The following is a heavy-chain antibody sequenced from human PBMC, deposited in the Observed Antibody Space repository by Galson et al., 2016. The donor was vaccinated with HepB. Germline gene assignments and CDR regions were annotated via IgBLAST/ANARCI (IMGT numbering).Heavy chain of an antibody. V-gene: IGHV4-59*01. J-gene: IGHJ6*02. CDR2: IYYSGRT. Sequence: SETLSLTCTVSGASISGYYLSWIRQPPGKGLEWIGYIYYSGRTNYNPSLKSRVTISVDTSKNQFSLKLSSVTAADTAVSYCARDDSGGWYGFHYGRGVGGQGTTVTVSS. CDR3: ARDDSGGWYGFHYGRGV. D-gene: IGHD6-19*01. CDR1: GASISGYY.